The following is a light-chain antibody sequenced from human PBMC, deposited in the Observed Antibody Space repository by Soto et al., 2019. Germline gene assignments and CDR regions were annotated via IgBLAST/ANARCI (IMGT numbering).Light chain of an antibody. CDR2: KDS. V-gene: IGLV3-25*03. J-gene: IGLJ1*01. Sequence: SYELTQPPSVSVSPGQTARITCSGDALPKQYADWYQQKPGQAPVLVIYKDSERPSGIPERFSGSSSGTTVTLTISGVQAEDEADYYCQSADSSGTNYVFGTGTKLTVL. CDR1: ALPKQY. CDR3: QSADSSGTNYV.